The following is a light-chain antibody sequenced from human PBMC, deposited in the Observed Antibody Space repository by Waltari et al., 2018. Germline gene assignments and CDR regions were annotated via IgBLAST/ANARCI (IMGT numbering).Light chain of an antibody. CDR3: CSYAATYTLL. J-gene: IGLJ3*02. V-gene: IGLV2-11*02. Sequence: QDALTQPRPVSASPGQSVTISCTATSSEDGEFKYVSWYQQHPGRAPKLMIYDVSKRPSGVPDRFSGSKSDNTASLTISGLQAEDEADYYCCSYAATYTLLFGGGTKLTVL. CDR1: SSEDGEFKY. CDR2: DVS.